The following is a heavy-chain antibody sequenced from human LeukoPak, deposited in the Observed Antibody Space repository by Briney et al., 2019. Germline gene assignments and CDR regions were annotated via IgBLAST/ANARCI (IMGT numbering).Heavy chain of an antibody. J-gene: IGHJ4*02. CDR2: IKQDGSEK. CDR1: GFTFSSYW. V-gene: IGHV3-7*03. CDR3: ARAPRPYYYDSSGYYTPYYFDY. D-gene: IGHD3-22*01. Sequence: GGSLRLSCAASGFTFSSYWMSWVRQAPGKGLEWVANIKQDGSEKYYVDSVKGRFTISRDNAKNSLYLQMNSLRAEDTAVYYCARAPRPYYYDSSGYYTPYYFDYWGQGTLVTVSS.